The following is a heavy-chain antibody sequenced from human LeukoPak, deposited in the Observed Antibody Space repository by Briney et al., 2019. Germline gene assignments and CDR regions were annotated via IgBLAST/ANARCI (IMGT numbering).Heavy chain of an antibody. J-gene: IGHJ4*02. D-gene: IGHD6-19*01. CDR2: ISSSSSYI. CDR3: ASTYSSGWYQGPGFDY. CDR1: GFTFSCYS. Sequence: GGSLRLSCAASGFTFSCYSMNWVRQAPGKGLEWVSSISSSSSYIYYADSVKGRSTISRDNAKNSLYLQMNSLRAEDTAVYYCASTYSSGWYQGPGFDYWGQGTLVTVSS. V-gene: IGHV3-21*01.